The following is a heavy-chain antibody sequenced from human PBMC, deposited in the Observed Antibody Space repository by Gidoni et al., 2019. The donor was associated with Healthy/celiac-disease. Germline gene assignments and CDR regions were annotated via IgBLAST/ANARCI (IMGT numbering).Heavy chain of an antibody. CDR2: VNPNSGNT. D-gene: IGHD6-19*01. CDR3: ARGLSGSGWNDFDY. CDR1: GSTFTSYD. J-gene: IGHJ4*02. Sequence: QVQLVQSGAEVKKPGASVKVSCKASGSTFTSYDINWVRQATGQGLEWMGWVNPNSGNTGYAQKFQGRVTMTRNTSISTAYMELSSLRSEDTAVYYCARGLSGSGWNDFDYWGQGTLVTVSS. V-gene: IGHV1-8*01.